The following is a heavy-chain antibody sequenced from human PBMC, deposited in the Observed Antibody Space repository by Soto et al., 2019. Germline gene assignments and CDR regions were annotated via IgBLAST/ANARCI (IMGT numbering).Heavy chain of an antibody. CDR3: ASATSIAVAGKES. CDR2: ISFYNGNT. V-gene: IGHV1-18*01. D-gene: IGHD6-19*01. J-gene: IGHJ4*02. Sequence: QVQLVQSGGEVRKPGASVKVSCKASGDTITNYGISWVRQAPGQGLEWVGWISFYNGNTKYAQNLQGRVTLTTDTSTSTAYIELRSLRSDDTAVYYCASATSIAVAGKESWGQGTLVTVSS. CDR1: GDTITNYG.